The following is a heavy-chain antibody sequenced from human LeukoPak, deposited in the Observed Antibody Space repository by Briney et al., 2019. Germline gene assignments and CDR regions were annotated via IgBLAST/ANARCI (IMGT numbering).Heavy chain of an antibody. Sequence: GGSLRLSCAASGLSFRNYGMHWVRQAPGKGLEWVAIISYDGSNKYYADSVRGRFTISKDNSQNTLYLQMNSLRAEDTAVYYCASHRGDYATGYFDYWGQGTLVTVSS. CDR2: ISYDGSNK. CDR3: ASHRGDYATGYFDY. D-gene: IGHD1-1*01. V-gene: IGHV3-30*03. J-gene: IGHJ4*02. CDR1: GLSFRNYG.